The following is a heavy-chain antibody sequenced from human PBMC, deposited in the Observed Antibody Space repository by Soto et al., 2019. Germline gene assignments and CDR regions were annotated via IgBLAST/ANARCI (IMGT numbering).Heavy chain of an antibody. Sequence: PSETLSLTCTVSGGSASSGSYSWSWIRQPPWKGLEHIGYIFSSGTTNYNPSLESRVTISLDTSKNQFSLKLSSVTAADTAVYYCARDRASTYYYGSGTYYKEDVWGQGXTVTVYS. J-gene: IGHJ6*02. CDR2: IFSSGTT. D-gene: IGHD3-10*01. CDR1: GGSASSGSYS. V-gene: IGHV4-61*01. CDR3: ARDRASTYYYGSGTYYKEDV.